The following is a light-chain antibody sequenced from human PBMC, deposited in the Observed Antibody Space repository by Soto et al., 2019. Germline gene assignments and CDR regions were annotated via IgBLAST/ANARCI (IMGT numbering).Light chain of an antibody. Sequence: EIVLTQSPGPLSLSLVERATLSCSDXQSVISSFFSWFQQKPGQAPRXLXYGXSSRATGIPDRLGGSGSGTDFTLTISRLEPEYFAVYYCQQYGSSTQTFGQGTKVDIK. CDR1: QSVISSF. CDR2: GXS. CDR3: QQYGSSTQT. J-gene: IGKJ1*01. V-gene: IGKV3-20*01.